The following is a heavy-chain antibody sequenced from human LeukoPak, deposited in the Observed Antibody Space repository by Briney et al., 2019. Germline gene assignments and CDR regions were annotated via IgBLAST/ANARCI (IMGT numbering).Heavy chain of an antibody. CDR2: IYPGDSDT. D-gene: IGHD6-13*01. V-gene: IGHV5-51*01. CDR1: GSSFTSYW. Sequence: GASLQISCKGSGSSFTSYWIGWVRQLPGKGLEWMGIIYPGDSDTRYSPSFQGQVTISADKSISTAYLQWSSLKASDTAMYYRARRSRIAAPGTEYFQHWGQGTLVTVSS. J-gene: IGHJ1*01. CDR3: ARRSRIAAPGTEYFQH.